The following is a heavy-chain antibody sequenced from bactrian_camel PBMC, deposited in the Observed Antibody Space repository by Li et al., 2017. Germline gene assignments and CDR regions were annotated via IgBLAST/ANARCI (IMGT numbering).Heavy chain of an antibody. Sequence: VQLVESGGGSVQTGGSLTLSCKPSFFILDDVEMAWYRQTPGNECELVASITGDGGTYYTDAVKGRFTISQDPAEKTLLLQMNNLKTEDTAMYYCAGSYHHDCFSGSRSDSFGHWGLGTQVTVS. V-gene: IGHV3S53*01. CDR2: ITGDGGT. CDR1: FFILDDVE. D-gene: IGHD3*01. J-gene: IGHJ6*01. CDR3: AGSYHHDCFSGSRSDSFGH.